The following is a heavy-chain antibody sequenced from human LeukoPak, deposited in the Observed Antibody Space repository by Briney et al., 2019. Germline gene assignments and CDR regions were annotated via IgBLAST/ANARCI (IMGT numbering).Heavy chain of an antibody. CDR1: GGSISSYY. CDR3: ASGYGYLTGISSNDY. CDR2: IYTSGST. J-gene: IGHJ4*02. V-gene: IGHV4-4*07. Sequence: SETLSLTCTVSGGSISSYYWSWIRQPAGKGLEWIGRIYTSGSTNYNPSLKSRVTMSVDTSKNQFSLKLSSVTAADTAVYYCASGYGYLTGISSNDYWGQGTLVTVSS. D-gene: IGHD5-18*01.